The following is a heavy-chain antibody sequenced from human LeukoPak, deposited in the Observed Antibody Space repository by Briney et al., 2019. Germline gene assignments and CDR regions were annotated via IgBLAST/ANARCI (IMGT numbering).Heavy chain of an antibody. CDR3: ATYWSQSDMVRGVIIREYYYYYMDV. CDR2: FDPEDGET. V-gene: IGHV1-24*01. D-gene: IGHD3-10*01. CDR1: GYTLTELS. J-gene: IGHJ6*03. Sequence: ASVKVSCKVSGYTLTELSMHWVRQAPGKGLEWMGGFDPEDGETIYAQKFQGRVTITADESTSTAYMELSSLRSEDTAVYYCATYWSQSDMVRGVIIREYYYYYMDVWGKGTTVTVSS.